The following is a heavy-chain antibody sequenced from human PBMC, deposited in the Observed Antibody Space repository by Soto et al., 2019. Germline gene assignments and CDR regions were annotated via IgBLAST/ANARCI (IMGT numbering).Heavy chain of an antibody. CDR1: GGSLSSGDYY. D-gene: IGHD2-2*01. Sequence: SETLSLTCTVSGGSLSSGDYYWSWIRQPPGKGLEWIGYIYYSGSTYYNPSLKSRVTISVDTSKNQFSLKLSSVTAADTAVYYCARVGELRCSSTSCYGGLGYYYGMDVWGQGTTVTVSS. V-gene: IGHV4-30-4*01. CDR3: ARVGELRCSSTSCYGGLGYYYGMDV. CDR2: IYYSGST. J-gene: IGHJ6*02.